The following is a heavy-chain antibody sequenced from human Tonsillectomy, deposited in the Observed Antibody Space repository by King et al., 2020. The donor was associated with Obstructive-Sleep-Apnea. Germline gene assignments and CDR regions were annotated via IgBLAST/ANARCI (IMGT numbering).Heavy chain of an antibody. CDR2: IYSGGGT. V-gene: IGHV3-66*01. CDR3: ARVDSSGWYYFDY. CDR1: GFTVSSNY. J-gene: IGHJ4*02. D-gene: IGHD6-19*01. Sequence: VQLVESGGGLVQPGGSLRLSCAAAGFTVSSNYMSWVRQAPGKRLEWVSFIYSGGGTYYADSVKGRFTISSDNSKNTLYLQMNSLRVEDTAVYYCARVDSSGWYYFDYWGQGTLVTVSS.